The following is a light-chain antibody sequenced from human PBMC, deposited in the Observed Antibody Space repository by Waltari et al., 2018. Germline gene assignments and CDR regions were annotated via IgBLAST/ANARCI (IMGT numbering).Light chain of an antibody. Sequence: EIDMTQSPATLSLSPGERATLSCRASESIARNLAWYQQKAGQPPRLLIYDASTRAMGVPVRFTGSGSGTEFTLTISSLQSEEFAVYHCHQYNNWPLYTFGQGTRLEIK. V-gene: IGKV3-15*01. CDR2: DAS. CDR3: HQYNNWPLYT. J-gene: IGKJ2*01. CDR1: ESIARN.